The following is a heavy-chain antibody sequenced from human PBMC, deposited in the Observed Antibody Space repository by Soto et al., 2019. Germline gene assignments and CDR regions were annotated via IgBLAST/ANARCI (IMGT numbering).Heavy chain of an antibody. CDR1: GYNFANYW. CDR3: ARRMGPSIGWFDP. J-gene: IGHJ5*02. Sequence: PGESLKISCEGSGYNFANYWIGWVRLMPGKGLEWIGIIYPRDSDPTYNPSFEGQVTMSVDRSLNTAYLRWSSLKASDSGIYYCARRMGPSIGWFDPWGQGTLVTVSS. CDR2: IYPRDSDP. V-gene: IGHV5-51*01. D-gene: IGHD2-15*01.